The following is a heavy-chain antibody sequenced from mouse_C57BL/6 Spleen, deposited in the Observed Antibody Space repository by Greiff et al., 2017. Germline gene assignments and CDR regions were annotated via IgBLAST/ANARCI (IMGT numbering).Heavy chain of an antibody. CDR2: IDPETGGT. CDR3: TRGIPPFDY. Sequence: QVQLQQSGAELVRPGASVTLSCKASGYTFTDYEMHWVKQTPVHGLEWIGAIDPETGGTAYNQKFKGKAILTADKSSSTAYMELRSLTSEDSAVYYCTRGIPPFDYWGQGTTLTVSS. D-gene: IGHD5-1-1*01. J-gene: IGHJ2*01. CDR1: GYTFTDYE. V-gene: IGHV1-15*01.